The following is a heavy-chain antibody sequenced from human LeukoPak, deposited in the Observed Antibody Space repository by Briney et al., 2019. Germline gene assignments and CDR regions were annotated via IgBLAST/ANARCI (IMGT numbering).Heavy chain of an antibody. Sequence: GESLKISFKGSGYGFTSYWIGWVRQMPGKGLEWMGIIYPGDSDTRYSPSFQGQVTISADKSISTAYLQWSSLKASDTAMYYCARRERYSSSWSLDYWGQGILVTVSS. CDR1: GYGFTSYW. J-gene: IGHJ4*02. D-gene: IGHD6-13*01. CDR2: IYPGDSDT. CDR3: ARRERYSSSWSLDY. V-gene: IGHV5-51*01.